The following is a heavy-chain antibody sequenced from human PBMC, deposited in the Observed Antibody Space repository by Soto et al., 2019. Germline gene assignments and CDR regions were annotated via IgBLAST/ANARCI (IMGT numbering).Heavy chain of an antibody. D-gene: IGHD2-15*01. Sequence: LRLSCAASGFTFSSYAMSWVRQAPGKGLEWVSAISGSGGSTYYADSVKGRFTISRDNSKNTLYLQMNSLRAEDTAVYYCAKVDIVVVFAAMSAYFDYWGQGTLVTVSS. CDR3: AKVDIVVVFAAMSAYFDY. CDR1: GFTFSSYA. V-gene: IGHV3-23*01. J-gene: IGHJ4*02. CDR2: ISGSGGST.